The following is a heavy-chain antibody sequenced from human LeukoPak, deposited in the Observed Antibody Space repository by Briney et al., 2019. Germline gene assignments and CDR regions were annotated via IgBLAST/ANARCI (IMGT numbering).Heavy chain of an antibody. D-gene: IGHD1-1*01. CDR3: AKALSWNDETFDS. J-gene: IGHJ4*02. V-gene: IGHV3-43*02. CDR1: GFTFQDSA. CDR2: IRGDESTT. Sequence: PGGSLRLSCRASGFTFQDSAMHWVRQTPGEGLEWVGLIRGDESTTFYSDSVRGRVTISRNNSKNSLFLQMRSLSNEDTGLYYCAKALSWNDETFDSWGRGALVTVSA.